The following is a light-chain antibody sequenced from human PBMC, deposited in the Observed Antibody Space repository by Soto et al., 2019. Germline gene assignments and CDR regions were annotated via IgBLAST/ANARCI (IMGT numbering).Light chain of an antibody. Sequence: DIQMTQSPSSLSASVGDRVTITCRASQRISNSLNWYQQKPGKAPDLLIYAASNLQSGVPSRFSGSGSGTDFTLTISSLQPEDFATYYCQPSYSSPQMYTFGQGTKLEIK. V-gene: IGKV1-39*01. CDR1: QRISNS. CDR3: QPSYSSPQMYT. CDR2: AAS. J-gene: IGKJ2*01.